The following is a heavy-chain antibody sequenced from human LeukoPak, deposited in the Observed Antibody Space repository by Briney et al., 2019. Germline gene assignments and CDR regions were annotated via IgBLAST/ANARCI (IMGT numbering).Heavy chain of an antibody. J-gene: IGHJ5*02. Sequence: SQTLSLTCAVSGGSISSGGYSWSWIRQPPGKGLEWIGYIYHSGSTYYNPSLKSRVTISVDRSENQFSLKLSSVTAADTAVYYCARKGYSGTHGWFDPWGQGTLVTVSS. CDR1: GGSISSGGYS. CDR2: IYHSGST. D-gene: IGHD3-22*01. V-gene: IGHV4-30-2*01. CDR3: ARKGYSGTHGWFDP.